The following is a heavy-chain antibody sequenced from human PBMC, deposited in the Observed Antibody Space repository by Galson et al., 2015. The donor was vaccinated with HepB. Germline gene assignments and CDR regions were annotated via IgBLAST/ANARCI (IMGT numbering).Heavy chain of an antibody. CDR1: GYTFTSYG. V-gene: IGHV1-18*04. D-gene: IGHD7-27*01. CDR2: ISGHNGNT. CDR3: ARGTGDGQLNPFDY. J-gene: IGHJ4*02. Sequence: SVKVSCKASGYTFTSYGISWVRQAPGQGLEWMGWISGHNGNTNYAQKLQGRVTMTTDTSTSTAYMELRSLRSDDTAVYYCARGTGDGQLNPFDYWGQGTLVTVSS.